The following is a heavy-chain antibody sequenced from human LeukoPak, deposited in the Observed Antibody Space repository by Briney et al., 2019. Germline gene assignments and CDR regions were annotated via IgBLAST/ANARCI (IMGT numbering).Heavy chain of an antibody. D-gene: IGHD3-9*01. V-gene: IGHV3-30*03. CDR3: ARGPYDILTGYYPYYFDY. J-gene: IGHJ4*02. Sequence: PGGSLRLSCAASGFTFSSYGMYWVRQAPGKGLEWVALISYDESNKYYADSVKGRFTISRDNSKNTLYLQMNSLRAEDTAVYYCARGPYDILTGYYPYYFDYWGQGTPVTVSS. CDR2: ISYDESNK. CDR1: GFTFSSYG.